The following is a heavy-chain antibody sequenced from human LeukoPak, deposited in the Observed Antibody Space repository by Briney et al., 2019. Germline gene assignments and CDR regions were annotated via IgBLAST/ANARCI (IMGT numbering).Heavy chain of an antibody. CDR3: ARMNYVSSGWGAPFDS. CDR2: ISSSSSYI. D-gene: IGHD1-7*01. CDR1: GFTFSSYS. J-gene: IGHJ4*02. Sequence: GGSLRLSCAASGFTFSSYSMNWVRQAPGKGLEWVSSISSSSSYIYYADSVKGRFTISRDNAKNSLYLQMNSLRAEDTAVYYCARMNYVSSGWGAPFDSWGQGTLVTVSS. V-gene: IGHV3-21*01.